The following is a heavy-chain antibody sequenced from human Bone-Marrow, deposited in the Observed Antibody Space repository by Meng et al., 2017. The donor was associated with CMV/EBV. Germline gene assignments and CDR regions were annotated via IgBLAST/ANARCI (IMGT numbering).Heavy chain of an antibody. Sequence: GGSLRLSCAASGFTVSSNYMSWVRQAPGKGLEWVSVIYSGGSTYYADSVKGRFTISRDNSKNTLYLQMNSLRAEDTAVYYCARDGPRIAAAGTWGVDYYYGMDVCGQGTTVTVSS. J-gene: IGHJ6*02. CDR1: GFTVSSNY. V-gene: IGHV3-53*01. D-gene: IGHD6-13*01. CDR2: IYSGGST. CDR3: ARDGPRIAAAGTWGVDYYYGMDV.